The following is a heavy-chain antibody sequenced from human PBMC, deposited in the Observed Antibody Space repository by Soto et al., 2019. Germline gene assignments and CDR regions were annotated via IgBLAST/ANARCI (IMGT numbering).Heavy chain of an antibody. V-gene: IGHV1-46*01. CDR1: GYTFTSYY. Sequence: ASVKVSCKASGYTFTSYYMHWVRQAPGQGLEWMGIINPSGGSTSYAQKFQGRVTMTRDTSTSTVYMELSSLRSEDTAVYYCARSIPPDTELDYYYYGMDVWGQGTTVTVSS. CDR2: INPSGGST. CDR3: ARSIPPDTELDYYYYGMDV. J-gene: IGHJ6*02. D-gene: IGHD5-18*01.